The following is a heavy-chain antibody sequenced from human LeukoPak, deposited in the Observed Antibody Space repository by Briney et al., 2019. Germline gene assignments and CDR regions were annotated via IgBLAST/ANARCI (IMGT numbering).Heavy chain of an antibody. V-gene: IGHV1-18*01. D-gene: IGHD1-26*01. J-gene: IGHJ4*02. CDR3: AREEWELPDVY. Sequence: GPSVKLSCKASGYTFTSYGISWVRQAPGQGLEWMGWISAYNGNTNYAQKLQGRVTMTTDTSTSTAYMELRSLRSDDTAVYYCAREEWELPDVYWGQGTLVTVSS. CDR1: GYTFTSYG. CDR2: ISAYNGNT.